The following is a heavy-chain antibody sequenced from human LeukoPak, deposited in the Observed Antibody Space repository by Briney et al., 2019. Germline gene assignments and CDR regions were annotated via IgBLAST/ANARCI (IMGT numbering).Heavy chain of an antibody. CDR2: ISSSSSYI. Sequence: GGSLRLSCAASGFTFSSYSMNWVRQAPGKGLEWVSSISSSSSYIYYADSVKGRFTISRDNAKNSLYLQMNSLRAEDTAVYYRARGYCSSTSCYPFYFDYWGQGTLVTVSS. D-gene: IGHD2-2*01. J-gene: IGHJ4*02. CDR1: GFTFSSYS. CDR3: ARGYCSSTSCYPFYFDY. V-gene: IGHV3-21*01.